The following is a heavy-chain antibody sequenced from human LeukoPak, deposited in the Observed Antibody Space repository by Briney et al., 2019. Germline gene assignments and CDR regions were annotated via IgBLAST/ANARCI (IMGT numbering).Heavy chain of an antibody. D-gene: IGHD6-13*01. CDR2: IYYSGST. V-gene: IGHV4-59*08. CDR3: AQTAAGTNWFDP. Sequence: SETLSLTCTVSGGSISSYYWSWIRQPAGKGLEWIGYIYYSGSTNYNPSLKSRVTISVDTSKNQFSLKLSSVTAANTAVYYCAQTAAGTNWFDPWGQGTLVTVS. J-gene: IGHJ5*02. CDR1: GGSISSYY.